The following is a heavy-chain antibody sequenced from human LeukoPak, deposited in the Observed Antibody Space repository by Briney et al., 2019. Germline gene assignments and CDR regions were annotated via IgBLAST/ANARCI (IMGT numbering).Heavy chain of an antibody. CDR2: IYHSGST. D-gene: IGHD4-11*01. Sequence: PLETLSLTCTVSGGSISNRSYYWGWIRQPPGEELEWIGSIYHSGSTYYNPSLKSRVTISVDTSKNQFSLKLRSVTAADTAVYYCARHLPGYSNTWPGPWGQGTLVTVSS. V-gene: IGHV4-39*01. J-gene: IGHJ5*02. CDR1: GGSISNRSYY. CDR3: ARHLPGYSNTWPGP.